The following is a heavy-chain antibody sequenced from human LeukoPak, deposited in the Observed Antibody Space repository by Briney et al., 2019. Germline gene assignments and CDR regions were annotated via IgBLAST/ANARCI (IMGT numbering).Heavy chain of an antibody. CDR3: ARVLLDYYDSSGYYYPSWFDP. D-gene: IGHD3-22*01. J-gene: IGHJ5*02. CDR2: IKQDGSEK. CDR1: GFTFSSYW. V-gene: IGHV3-7*01. Sequence: GGSLRLSCAASGFTFSSYWMSWVRQAPGKGLEWVANIKQDGSEKYYVDSVKGRFTISRDNAKNSLYLQMNSLRAEDTAVYYCARVLLDYYDSSGYYYPSWFDPWGQGTLVTVSS.